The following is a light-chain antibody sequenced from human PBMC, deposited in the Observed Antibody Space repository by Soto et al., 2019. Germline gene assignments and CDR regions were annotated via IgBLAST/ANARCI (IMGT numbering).Light chain of an antibody. CDR3: AAWDDSLNVYV. J-gene: IGLJ1*01. Sequence: SALTQPPSASGTPGQRVTISCSGSSSNIGSNTVNWYQQLPGTAPKLLIYSNNQRPSGVPDRFSGSKSGTSASLAISGLQSEDEADYYCAAWDDSLNVYVFGTGTKVTLL. V-gene: IGLV1-44*01. CDR1: SSNIGSNT. CDR2: SNN.